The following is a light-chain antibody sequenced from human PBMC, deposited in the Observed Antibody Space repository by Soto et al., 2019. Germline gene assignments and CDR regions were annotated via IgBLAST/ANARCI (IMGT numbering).Light chain of an antibody. CDR3: QQYNSYWT. Sequence: DIHMTQAPSTLSASVLYRVTITFRASQSISSRLSLYQQKPGKAPKLLISDASNLESGVPSRFSGSGSGTEFTLTISSLQPDDFATYYCQQYNSYWTFGQGTKVDIK. V-gene: IGKV1-5*01. CDR1: QSISSR. J-gene: IGKJ1*01. CDR2: DAS.